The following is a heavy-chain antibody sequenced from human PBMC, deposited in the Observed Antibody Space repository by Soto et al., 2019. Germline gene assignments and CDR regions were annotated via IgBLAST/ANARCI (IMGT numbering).Heavy chain of an antibody. Sequence: QVQLQESGPGLVKPSGTLSLTCAVSGGSISSSNWWSWVRQPPGKGREWIGEVYHTGSTNYNPSLRRRVTISVEKSKNQFSMKMSSVTAADTAVYYCARRLTPAAIGYWFDPWGQGTLVTVSS. CDR3: ARRLTPAAIGYWFDP. CDR1: GGSISSSNW. CDR2: VYHTGST. V-gene: IGHV4-4*02. D-gene: IGHD2-2*01. J-gene: IGHJ5*02.